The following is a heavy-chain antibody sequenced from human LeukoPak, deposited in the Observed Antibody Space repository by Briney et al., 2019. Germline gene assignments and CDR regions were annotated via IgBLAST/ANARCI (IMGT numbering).Heavy chain of an antibody. V-gene: IGHV4-39*01. CDR2: MYYSGSP. D-gene: IGHD1-14*01. J-gene: IGHJ4*02. CDR1: GGSISRYY. CDR3: ARITSGPGQVDY. Sequence: PSETLSLTCTVSGGSISRYYWGWIRQPPGKGLEWIGNMYYSGSPYYNPSLKSRVTISVDTSKNQFSLTLSSVTAADTALYYCARITSGPGQVDYWGQGPLVTVSS.